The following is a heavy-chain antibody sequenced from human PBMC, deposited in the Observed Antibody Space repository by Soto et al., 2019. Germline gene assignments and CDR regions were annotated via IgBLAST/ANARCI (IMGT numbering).Heavy chain of an antibody. D-gene: IGHD4-4*01. CDR1: GDSMTSSNW. V-gene: IGHV4-4*02. CDR2: AHHSGRT. J-gene: IGHJ5*02. Sequence: SETLSLTCTVSGDSMTSSNWWNWVRQPPGKGLEWIGEAHHSGRTNYNPSLRSRVTISVDKSQNHFSLQLTSVTAADTATYYCAHRQGRTTVTAKWDNWFDPWGQGTLVTVSS. CDR3: AHRQGRTTVTAKWDNWFDP.